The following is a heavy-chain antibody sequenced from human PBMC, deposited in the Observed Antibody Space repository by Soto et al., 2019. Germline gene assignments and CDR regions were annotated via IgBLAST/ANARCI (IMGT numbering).Heavy chain of an antibody. CDR2: INAGNGNT. Sequence: QVQLVQSGAEVKKPGASVKVSCKASGYTFTSYAMHWVRQAPGQRLEWMGWINAGNGNTKYSQKFQGRVTITSDTSASTAYMELSSLRSEDTAVYYCARDRIVGATPDYWGQGTLVTVSS. CDR3: ARDRIVGATPDY. CDR1: GYTFTSYA. J-gene: IGHJ4*02. D-gene: IGHD1-26*01. V-gene: IGHV1-3*01.